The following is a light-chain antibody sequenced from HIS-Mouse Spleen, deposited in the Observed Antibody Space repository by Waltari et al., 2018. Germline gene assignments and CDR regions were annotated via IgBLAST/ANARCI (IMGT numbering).Light chain of an antibody. V-gene: IGKV3D-20*01. Sequence: EIVLTQSPATLSLSPGERATLSCGASQSVGSSYLAWYQQKPGLAPRLLIYDASSRATGIPDRVSGSESGTDFTLTISRLEPEDFAVYYCKQYGSSALTFGGGTKVEIK. CDR3: KQYGSSALT. J-gene: IGKJ4*01. CDR1: QSVGSSY. CDR2: DAS.